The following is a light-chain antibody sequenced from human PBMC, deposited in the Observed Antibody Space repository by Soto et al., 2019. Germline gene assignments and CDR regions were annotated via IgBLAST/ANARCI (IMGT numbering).Light chain of an antibody. CDR2: GTS. V-gene: IGKV3-20*01. CDR1: QSIYNTY. J-gene: IGKJ2*01. Sequence: EIVLTQSPGTLSLSPGEKATLSCRASQSIYNTYLAWYPQKTGQAPRLLIYGTSTRATGIPDRFRVSGSGTDFPLAISRLEPEDVAVYYCQQYGSSPRYTFGQGTKLEIK. CDR3: QQYGSSPRYT.